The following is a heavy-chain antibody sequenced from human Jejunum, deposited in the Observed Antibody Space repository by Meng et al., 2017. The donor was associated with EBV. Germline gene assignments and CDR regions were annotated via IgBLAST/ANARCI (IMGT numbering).Heavy chain of an antibody. CDR1: GYTFTNYA. D-gene: IGHD1-26*01. V-gene: IGHV7-4-1*02. Sequence: QVQLVQSGSELRKPGASVKISGTTTGYTFTNYAMNWVRQAPGQGLEWMAWINTKTGNPAYAQGFTGRFVFSLDMSVTTIYLQISSLEAEDTAIYYCARAVVGSTSLDYWGQGTLVTVSS. CDR3: ARAVVGSTSLDY. CDR2: INTKTGNP. J-gene: IGHJ4*02.